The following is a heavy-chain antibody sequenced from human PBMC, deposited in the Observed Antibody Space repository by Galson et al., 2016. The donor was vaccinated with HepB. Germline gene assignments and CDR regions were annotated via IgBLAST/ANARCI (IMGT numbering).Heavy chain of an antibody. CDR1: GFTFSSYG. V-gene: IGHV3-33*01. D-gene: IGHD1-7*01. J-gene: IGHJ4*02. Sequence: SLRLSCAASGFTFSSYGFHWVRQAPDKGLEWVAVIWHDGSKKYYADSVKGRFTFSRDDSKNTLYLQMNSLRAEDTAVYYCARIIKTGTTSHFDYWGQGTLVTVAS. CDR3: ARIIKTGTTSHFDY. CDR2: IWHDGSKK.